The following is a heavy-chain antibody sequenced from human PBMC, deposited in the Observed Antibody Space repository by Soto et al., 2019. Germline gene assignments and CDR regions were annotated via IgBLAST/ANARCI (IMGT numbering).Heavy chain of an antibody. D-gene: IGHD3-3*02. CDR2: IVVGSGNT. CDR1: GFTFTSSA. J-gene: IGHJ3*02. V-gene: IGHV1-58*01. Sequence: SVKVPCKASGFTFTSSAVQWVRQARGQRLEWIGWIVVGSGNTNYAQKFQERVTITSDMSTSTAYMELSSLRSEDTAVYYCASLALAEAFDIWGQGXMVTFSS. CDR3: ASLALAEAFDI.